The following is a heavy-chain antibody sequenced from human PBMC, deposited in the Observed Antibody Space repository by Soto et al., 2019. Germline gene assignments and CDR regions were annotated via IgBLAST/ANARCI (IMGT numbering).Heavy chain of an antibody. Sequence: GXSVKVSCKASGYTFTSYGISWVRQAPGQGLEWMGWISAYNGNTNYAQKLQGRVTMTTDTSTSTAYMELRSLRSDDTAVYYCARDRYCSSTSCRFQSGGMDVSGQGTTVTVSS. CDR1: GYTFTSYG. J-gene: IGHJ6*02. CDR3: ARDRYCSSTSCRFQSGGMDV. CDR2: ISAYNGNT. D-gene: IGHD2-2*01. V-gene: IGHV1-18*04.